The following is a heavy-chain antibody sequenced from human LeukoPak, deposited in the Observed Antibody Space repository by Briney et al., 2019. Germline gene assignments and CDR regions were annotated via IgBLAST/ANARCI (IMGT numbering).Heavy chain of an antibody. CDR1: GGSISTYY. CDR3: ARVDCSGGSCYAFDI. CDR2: IYTSGGT. Sequence: SETLSLTCTVSGGSISTYYWSWIRQPAGKGLEWIGRIYTSGGTVYNPSLKSRVTISVDTSKNQFSLKLSSVTAADTAVYYCARVDCSGGSCYAFDIWGQGTMVTVSS. V-gene: IGHV4-4*07. D-gene: IGHD2-15*01. J-gene: IGHJ3*02.